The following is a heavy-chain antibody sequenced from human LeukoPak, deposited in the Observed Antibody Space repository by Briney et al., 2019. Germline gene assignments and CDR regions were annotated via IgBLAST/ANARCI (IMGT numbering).Heavy chain of an antibody. CDR3: ASFITKSWFDP. V-gene: IGHV3-30-3*01. CDR1: GFTFSSYA. D-gene: IGHD3-22*01. CDR2: ISYDGSNK. J-gene: IGHJ5*02. Sequence: PGGSLRLSCAASGFTFSSYAMHWVRQAPGKGLEWVAVISYDGSNKYYADSVKGRFTISRDNSKNTLYLQMNSLRAEDTAVYYCASFITKSWFDPWGQGTLVTVSS.